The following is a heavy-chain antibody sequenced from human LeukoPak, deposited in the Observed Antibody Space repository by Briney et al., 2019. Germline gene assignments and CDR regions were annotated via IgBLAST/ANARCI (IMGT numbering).Heavy chain of an antibody. Sequence: PGGSLRHSRPDSGFTFSSYWMYWVRPAPGRGVAWVANIKQEGSKKNYVDSVKDRYNIYRDNAKNSLYLQINTLNAEDTAVFYFSRERQLVEFVYWGQGALVSVSS. CDR3: SRERQLVEFVY. D-gene: IGHD6-13*01. J-gene: IGHJ4*02. V-gene: IGHV3-7*01. CDR2: IKQEGSKK. CDR1: GFTFSSYW.